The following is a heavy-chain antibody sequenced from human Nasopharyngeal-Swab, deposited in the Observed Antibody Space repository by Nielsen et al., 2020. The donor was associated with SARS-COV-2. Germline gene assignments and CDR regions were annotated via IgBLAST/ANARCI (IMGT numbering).Heavy chain of an antibody. CDR2: ISAYNGNT. CDR1: VYTFMSYG. J-gene: IGHJ4*02. CDR3: AVTWDY. D-gene: IGHD2-21*02. Sequence: ASVKVSCKSSVYTFMSYGISWVRQAPGQGLEWMGWISAYNGNTNYAQKLQGRVTMTTDTSTSTAYMELRSLKSDDTAVYYCAVTWDYWGQGTLVTVSS. V-gene: IGHV1-18*01.